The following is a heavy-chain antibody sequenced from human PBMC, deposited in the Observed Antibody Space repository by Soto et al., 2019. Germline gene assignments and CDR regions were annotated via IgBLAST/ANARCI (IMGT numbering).Heavy chain of an antibody. J-gene: IGHJ4*02. D-gene: IGHD6-19*01. CDR1: GYSIISGFF. Sequence: SETLSLTCVVSGYSIISGFFWGWIRQPPGKGLEWIGSVYHSGSTFYNPSLKSRVTTSVDTSKNQFSLKLSSVTAADTAVYYCARVRIAVAGFGNFDYWGQGALVTVSS. CDR3: ARVRIAVAGFGNFDY. CDR2: VYHSGST. V-gene: IGHV4-38-2*01.